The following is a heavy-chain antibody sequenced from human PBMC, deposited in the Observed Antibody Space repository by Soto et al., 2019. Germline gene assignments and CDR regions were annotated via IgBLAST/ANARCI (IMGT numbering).Heavy chain of an antibody. Sequence: GGSLRLSCEASGFTFSSYAMHWVRQAPGKGLEWVSGIRSSGDDTYYADSVKGRFTISRDNSKNTLYLQMNSLRAEDTAVYYCAKGDTMVRGVIPWFDPWGQGTLVTVSS. CDR3: AKGDTMVRGVIPWFDP. J-gene: IGHJ5*02. V-gene: IGHV3-23*01. D-gene: IGHD3-10*01. CDR1: GFTFSSYA. CDR2: IRSSGDDT.